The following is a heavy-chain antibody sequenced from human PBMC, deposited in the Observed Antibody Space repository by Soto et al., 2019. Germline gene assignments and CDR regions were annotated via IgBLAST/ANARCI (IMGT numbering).Heavy chain of an antibody. CDR1: GFTFSSYW. Sequence: GGSLRLSCAASGFTFSSYWMSWVRQAPGKGLEWVANIKQDGSEKYYVDSVKGRFTISRDNAKNSLYLQMNSLRAEDTAVYYCARGSGCFDRHRGCYYYYMDVWGKGTTVTVSS. V-gene: IGHV3-7*01. CDR2: IKQDGSEK. CDR3: ARGSGCFDRHRGCYYYYMDV. J-gene: IGHJ6*03. D-gene: IGHD3-10*01.